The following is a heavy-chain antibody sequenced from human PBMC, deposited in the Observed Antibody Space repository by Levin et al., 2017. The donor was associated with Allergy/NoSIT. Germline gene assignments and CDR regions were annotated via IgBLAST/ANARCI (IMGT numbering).Heavy chain of an antibody. Sequence: GGSLRLSCAASGFTFSSYSMNWVRQAPGKGLEWVSYISSSSSTIYYADSVKGRFTISRDNAKNSLYLQMNSLRDEDTAVYYCARGPRHYDFWSGYSTDYWGQGTLVTVSS. J-gene: IGHJ4*02. D-gene: IGHD3-3*01. V-gene: IGHV3-48*02. CDR2: ISSSSSTI. CDR1: GFTFSSYS. CDR3: ARGPRHYDFWSGYSTDY.